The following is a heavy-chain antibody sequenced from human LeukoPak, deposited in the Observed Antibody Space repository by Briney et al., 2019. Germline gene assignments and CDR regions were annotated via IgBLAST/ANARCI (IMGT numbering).Heavy chain of an antibody. Sequence: GESLKISCKGSGFSFTNYWIVWVRQMPVKGLEWMGIIYPGDSDTRYSPSFQGQVTISADKSISTAYLQWSSLKASDTAMYYCARHDSGYDFRYYYDSSGYYSIDYWGQGTLVTVSS. CDR2: IYPGDSDT. CDR1: GFSFTNYW. CDR3: ARHDSGYDFRYYYDSSGYYSIDY. D-gene: IGHD3-22*01. V-gene: IGHV5-51*01. J-gene: IGHJ4*02.